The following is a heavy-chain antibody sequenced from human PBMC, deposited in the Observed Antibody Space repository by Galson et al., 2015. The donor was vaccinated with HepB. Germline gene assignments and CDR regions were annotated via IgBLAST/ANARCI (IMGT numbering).Heavy chain of an antibody. Sequence: SVKVSCKASGYTFSNYGISWVRQAPGQGLEWMGWISANNGNTNYAQKFLGRVTMTTDTSTSTAYMELRSLRSNDTAVYYCARASLDFWGQGTLVTVSS. J-gene: IGHJ4*02. CDR3: ARASLDF. V-gene: IGHV1-18*04. CDR1: GYTFSNYG. CDR2: ISANNGNT.